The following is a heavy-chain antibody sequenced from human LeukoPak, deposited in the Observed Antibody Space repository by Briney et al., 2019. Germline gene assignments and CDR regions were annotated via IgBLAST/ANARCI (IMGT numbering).Heavy chain of an antibody. CDR2: INPNSGGT. D-gene: IGHD2-15*01. V-gene: IGHV1-2*02. CDR3: ARNFLWLVAANRDDRTDDY. CDR1: GYTFTAYY. Sequence: ASVEVSCKASGYTFTAYYIHWVRQAPGQGLEWMGWINPNSGGTNYAQKFQGRVTMTRDTSISTAYMELSRLRSDDTAVYYCARNFLWLVAANRDDRTDDYWGQGTLVTVSS. J-gene: IGHJ4*02.